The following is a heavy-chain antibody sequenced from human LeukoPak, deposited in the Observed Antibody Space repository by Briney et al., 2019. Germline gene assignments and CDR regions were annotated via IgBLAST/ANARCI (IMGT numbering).Heavy chain of an antibody. CDR1: GGSFSGYY. V-gene: IGHV4-34*01. CDR3: ARITGFDP. D-gene: IGHD3-10*01. J-gene: IGHJ5*02. CDR2: IKHSGST. Sequence: SETLSLTCAVYGGSFSGYYWSWIRQPPGKGLEWIGEIKHSGSTNYNPSLKSRVTISVDTSKNQFSLKLSSVTAADTAVYYCARITGFDPWGQGTLVTVSS.